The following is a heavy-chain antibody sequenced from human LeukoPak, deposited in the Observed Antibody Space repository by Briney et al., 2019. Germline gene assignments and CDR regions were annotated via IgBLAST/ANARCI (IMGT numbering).Heavy chain of an antibody. CDR2: ISAYNGNT. CDR3: ARGGGLGYSYVPDAFDI. V-gene: IGHV1-18*01. CDR1: GYTFTSYG. D-gene: IGHD5-18*01. Sequence: ASVKVSCKASGYTFTSYGISWVRQAPGQGLEWMGWISAYNGNTNYAQKLQGRVTMTTDTSMSTAYMELRSLRSDDTAVYYCARGGGLGYSYVPDAFDIWGQGTMVTVSS. J-gene: IGHJ3*02.